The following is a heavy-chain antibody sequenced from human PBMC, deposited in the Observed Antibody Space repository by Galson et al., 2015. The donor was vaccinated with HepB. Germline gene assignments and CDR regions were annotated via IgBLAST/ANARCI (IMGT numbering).Heavy chain of an antibody. Sequence: ETLSLTCTVSGDSISFYYWTWIRQPPGKGLEWMGNINYSGSTNYNPSLKSRVTISVDTSKNQFSLKLSSVTASDTAVYYCARHRLRDTGTTSLDRWGQGTLVTVSS. CDR3: ARHRLRDTGTTSLDR. CDR1: GDSISFYY. D-gene: IGHD1-1*01. J-gene: IGHJ5*02. V-gene: IGHV4-59*08. CDR2: INYSGST.